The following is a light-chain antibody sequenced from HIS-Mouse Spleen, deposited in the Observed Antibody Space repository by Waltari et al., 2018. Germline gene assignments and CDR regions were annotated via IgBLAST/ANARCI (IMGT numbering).Light chain of an antibody. V-gene: IGKV1-27*01. CDR1: QGISNY. J-gene: IGKJ4*01. CDR3: QKYNSAPRLT. Sequence: DIQMTQSPSSLSASVGDRVTITCRASQGISNYLAWYQQKPGKVPKLLIYATSTLQSGVPSRFSGSGSGTDFTLTISSLQPEDVATYYCQKYNSAPRLTFGGGTKVEIK. CDR2: ATS.